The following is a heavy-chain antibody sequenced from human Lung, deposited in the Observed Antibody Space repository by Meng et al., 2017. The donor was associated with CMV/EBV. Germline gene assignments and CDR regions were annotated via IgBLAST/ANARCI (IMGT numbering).Heavy chain of an antibody. J-gene: IGHJ1*01. D-gene: IGHD3-10*01. Sequence: QVQLRALGLALVTTSEAPSLTLAFAGDSITNHNWWAWVRQPPGKGLEWIGEIPHRGSSAYNPSLKSRVSMSIDKSKNQFSLKLTSVTAADTAVYHCLRRSGGSVWGQGTLVTVSS. CDR3: LRRSGGSV. V-gene: IGHV4-4*02. CDR2: IPHRGSS. CDR1: GDSITNHNW.